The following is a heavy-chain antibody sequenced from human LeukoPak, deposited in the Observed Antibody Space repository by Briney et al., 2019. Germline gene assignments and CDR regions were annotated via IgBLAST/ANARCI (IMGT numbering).Heavy chain of an antibody. CDR1: GGTFISYA. V-gene: IGHV1-69*01. Sequence: ASVKVSCKASGGTFISYAISWVRQAPGQGLEWMGGIIPIFGTANYAQKFQGRVTITADESTSTAYMELSSLRSEDTAVYYCARDTDDSSGYYLVWGQGTLVTVSS. D-gene: IGHD3-22*01. CDR3: ARDTDDSSGYYLV. CDR2: IIPIFGTA. J-gene: IGHJ4*02.